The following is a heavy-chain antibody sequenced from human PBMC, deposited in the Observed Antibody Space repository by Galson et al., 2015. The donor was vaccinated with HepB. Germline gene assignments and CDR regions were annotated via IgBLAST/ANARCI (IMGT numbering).Heavy chain of an antibody. Sequence: SVKVSCKASGYTFTGYYMHWVRQAPGQGLEWMGWINPNSGGTNYAQKFQGWVTMTRDTSISTAYMELSRLRSDDTAVYYCARDNGYSSSWFIDYWGQGTLVTVSS. V-gene: IGHV1-2*04. CDR3: ARDNGYSSSWFIDY. D-gene: IGHD6-13*01. J-gene: IGHJ4*02. CDR2: INPNSGGT. CDR1: GYTFTGYY.